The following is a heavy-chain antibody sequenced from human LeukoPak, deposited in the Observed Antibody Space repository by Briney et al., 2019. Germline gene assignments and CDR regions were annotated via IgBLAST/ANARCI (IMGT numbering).Heavy chain of an antibody. V-gene: IGHV4-59*08. Sequence: PSETLSLTCTVSGGSISSDYWSWIRQPPGKGLEWIGYIYYSGGINYNPSLESRVTISVDTSKNQFSLKLSSVTAADTAVYYCARQDYDSISAHDAFDIWGQGTMVTVSS. CDR1: GGSISSDY. D-gene: IGHD3-22*01. CDR2: IYYSGGI. J-gene: IGHJ3*02. CDR3: ARQDYDSISAHDAFDI.